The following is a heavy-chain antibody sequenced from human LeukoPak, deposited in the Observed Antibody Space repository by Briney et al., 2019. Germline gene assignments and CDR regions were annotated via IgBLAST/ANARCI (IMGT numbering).Heavy chain of an antibody. CDR3: ARGYDILTGNY. CDR1: GYTFTGYY. Sequence: ASVKVSCKASGYTFTGYYMHWVRQAPGQGLEWMGWINPNSGGTTYAQKFKGRVTMTRDTSISTAYMELRRLRSDDTAVYYCARGYDILTGNYWGQGTLVTVSS. CDR2: INPNSGGT. D-gene: IGHD3-9*01. V-gene: IGHV1-2*02. J-gene: IGHJ4*02.